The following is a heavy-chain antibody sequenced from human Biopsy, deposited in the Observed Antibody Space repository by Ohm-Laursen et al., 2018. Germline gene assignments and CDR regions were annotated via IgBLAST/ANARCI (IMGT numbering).Heavy chain of an antibody. CDR1: GGSISSDY. CDR3: ARATNSTGWPYYYFYGMDV. D-gene: IGHD2/OR15-2a*01. Sequence: SETLSLTCTASGGSISSDYWSWIRQTPGKGLEWIGYIYYSGSTNYNPSLKSRVTISVDTSKNQFSLRLNSVTAADTALYYCARATNSTGWPYYYFYGMDVWGQGTTVTVSS. CDR2: IYYSGST. V-gene: IGHV4-59*01. J-gene: IGHJ6*02.